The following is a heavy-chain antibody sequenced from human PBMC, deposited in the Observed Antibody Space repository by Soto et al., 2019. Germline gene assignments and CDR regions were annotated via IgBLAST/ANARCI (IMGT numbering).Heavy chain of an antibody. Sequence: PGGSLRLSCGVSGFTPTTTPLSWVRQRPGKGLEWVTTISGTASRTYYVDSVKGRFFISRDNSKNTVTLQMNNLTVDDTAVYYCAASFRYFDNWGQGTRVTVSS. J-gene: IGHJ4*02. CDR2: ISGTASRT. CDR3: AASFRYFDN. V-gene: IGHV3-23*01. D-gene: IGHD3-9*01. CDR1: GFTPTTTP.